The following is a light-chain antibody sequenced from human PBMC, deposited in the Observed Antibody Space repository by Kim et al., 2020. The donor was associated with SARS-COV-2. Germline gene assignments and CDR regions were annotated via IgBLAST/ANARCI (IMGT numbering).Light chain of an antibody. V-gene: IGKV3-15*01. CDR1: QSVSNN. J-gene: IGKJ4*01. CDR3: QQYNDWPLIT. Sequence: IVMTQSPAPLSVSPGEGVTLSCRADQSVSNNLAWYQQQPGQAPRLLIQGASTRAAGIPARFSGSGSGTEFTLTISSLQSEDSAVYYCQQYNDWPLITFGGGTKVDIK. CDR2: GAS.